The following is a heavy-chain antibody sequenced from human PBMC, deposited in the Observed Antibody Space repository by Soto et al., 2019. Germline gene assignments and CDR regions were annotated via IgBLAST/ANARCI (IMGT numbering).Heavy chain of an antibody. CDR2: ISYDGSDE. CDR3: AKDSSPGVSASPRDY. CDR1: GFTFSSFG. D-gene: IGHD2-2*01. V-gene: IGHV3-30*18. Sequence: QVQLVESGGGVVQPGRSLRLSCAASGFTFSSFGMHWVRQAPGKGLEWVALISYDGSDEYYRDSVKGRFTVSRYNSKNTLFLQVNSLRPDETAVYYCAKDSSPGVSASPRDYWGQGALVTVSS. J-gene: IGHJ4*02.